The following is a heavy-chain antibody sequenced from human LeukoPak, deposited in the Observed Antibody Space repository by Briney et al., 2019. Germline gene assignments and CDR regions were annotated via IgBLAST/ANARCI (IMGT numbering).Heavy chain of an antibody. CDR2: IIPIFGTA. Sequence: GASVKVSCTASGGTFSSYAISWVRQAPGQGLEWMGGIIPIFGTANYAQKFQGRVTITADESTSTAYMELSSLRSEDTAVYYCARSTYYYDSSGYYLPFHFDYWGQGTLVTVSS. CDR3: ARSTYYYDSSGYYLPFHFDY. J-gene: IGHJ4*02. V-gene: IGHV1-69*01. CDR1: GGTFSSYA. D-gene: IGHD3-22*01.